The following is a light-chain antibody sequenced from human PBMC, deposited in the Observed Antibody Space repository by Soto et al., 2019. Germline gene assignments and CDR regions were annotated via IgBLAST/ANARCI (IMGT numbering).Light chain of an antibody. V-gene: IGLV1-44*01. CDR1: SSNIGSPG. CDR3: AAWDDSLNGVI. Sequence: QSVLTQPPSVSGTPGQRVTISCSGSSSNIGSPGVNWYRHLPGTAPKLLIYSNNQRPSGVPDRSSGSKSGTSVSLSISGLQAEDEADYYCAAWDDSLNGVIFGGGTKVTVL. J-gene: IGLJ2*01. CDR2: SNN.